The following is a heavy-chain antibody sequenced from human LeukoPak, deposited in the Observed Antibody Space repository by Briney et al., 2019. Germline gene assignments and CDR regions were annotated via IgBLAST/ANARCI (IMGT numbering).Heavy chain of an antibody. CDR2: IYYSGST. CDR3: ARAGYSYGYFFDY. J-gene: IGHJ4*02. V-gene: IGHV4-59*01. Sequence: SETLSLTCTVSGGSISSYYWSWIRQPPGKGLEWIGYIYYSGSTNYNPSLKSRVTISADTSKNQFSLKLSSVTAADTAVYYCARAGYSYGYFFDYWGQGTLVTVSS. D-gene: IGHD5-18*01. CDR1: GGSISSYY.